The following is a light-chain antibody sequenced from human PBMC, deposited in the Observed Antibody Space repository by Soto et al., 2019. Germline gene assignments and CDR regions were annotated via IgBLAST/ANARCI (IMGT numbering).Light chain of an antibody. CDR2: GAS. J-gene: IGKJ2*01. V-gene: IGKV3-20*01. Sequence: EIVSTQSPGTLSLSPGERATLSCRASQSVSSSYLAWDQQKPGQAPRLLIYGASSRATGIPDRFSVSGSGTDFTLTISRLEPEDFAVYYCQQYGSSPPYTFGQGTKLEIK. CDR3: QQYGSSPPYT. CDR1: QSVSSSY.